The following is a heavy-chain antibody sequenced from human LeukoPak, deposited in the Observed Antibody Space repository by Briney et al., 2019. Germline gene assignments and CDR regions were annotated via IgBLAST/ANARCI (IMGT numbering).Heavy chain of an antibody. CDR3: ASAGRGYSGYAFT. CDR2: IYYSGST. D-gene: IGHD5-12*01. CDR1: GGSISSYY. Sequence: SETLSLTCTASGGSISSYYWSWIRQPPGKGLEWIGYIYYSGSTNYNPSLKSRVTISVDTSKNQFSLKLSSVTAADTAVYCCASAGRGYSGYAFTWGQGTLVTVSS. V-gene: IGHV4-59*01. J-gene: IGHJ5*02.